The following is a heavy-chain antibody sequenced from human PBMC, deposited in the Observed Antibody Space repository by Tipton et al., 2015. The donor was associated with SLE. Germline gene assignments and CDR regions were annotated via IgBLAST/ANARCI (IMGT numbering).Heavy chain of an antibody. D-gene: IGHD1-26*01. Sequence: TLSLTCTVSGGSISSSDYYWGWIRHPPGKGLEWIGTIHYSGRTYYNPSLKSRVTISVDSSKNHCSLNLSSVTAAETAVYYCAGTPYSENYEILGDWFDLWGQGTLVTVSS. J-gene: IGHJ5*02. CDR2: IHYSGRT. CDR1: GGSISSSDYY. CDR3: AGTPYSENYEILGDWFDL. V-gene: IGHV4-39*02.